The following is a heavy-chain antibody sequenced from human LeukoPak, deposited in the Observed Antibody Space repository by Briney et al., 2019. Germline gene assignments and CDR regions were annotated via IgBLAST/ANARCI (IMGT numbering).Heavy chain of an antibody. V-gene: IGHV4-59*08. CDR2: IYYSGST. D-gene: IGHD2-2*03. J-gene: IGHJ6*03. CDR1: GGSISSYY. Sequence: PSETLSLTCTVSGGSISSYYWSWIRQPPGKGLEWIGYIYYSGSTNYNPSLKSRVTISVDTSKNQFSLKLSSVTAADTAVYYCARLGGYCSSTSCYRYYYYYMGVWGKGTTVTVSS. CDR3: ARLGGYCSSTSCYRYYYYYMGV.